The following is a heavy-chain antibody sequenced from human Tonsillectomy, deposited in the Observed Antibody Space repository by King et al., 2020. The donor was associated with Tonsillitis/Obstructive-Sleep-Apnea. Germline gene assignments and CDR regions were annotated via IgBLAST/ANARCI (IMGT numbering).Heavy chain of an antibody. Sequence: QLVQSGAEVKTPGASVKVSCKASGYTFTNYAMHWVRQAPGQRLEWMGWINTGNGNTKYSQKFQGRVTINRDTSARTAYMELSSLRYEDTAVYYCARGYCSGGSCLTSWFDPWGQGTLVTVSS. CDR1: GYTFTNYA. V-gene: IGHV1-3*04. J-gene: IGHJ5*02. CDR2: INTGNGNT. CDR3: ARGYCSGGSCLTSWFDP. D-gene: IGHD2-15*01.